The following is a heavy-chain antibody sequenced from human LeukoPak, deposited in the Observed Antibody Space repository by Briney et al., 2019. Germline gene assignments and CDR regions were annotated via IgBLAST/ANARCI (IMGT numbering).Heavy chain of an antibody. CDR2: IYTSGST. CDR3: ARGLNDFWSGYQYWYYFDY. J-gene: IGHJ4*02. V-gene: IGHV4-61*02. CDR1: GGSISSGSYY. Sequence: SETLSLTCTVSGGSISSGSYYWSWIRQPAGEGLEWIGRIYTSGSTNYNPSLKSRVTISVDTSKNQFSLKLSSVTAADTAVYYCARGLNDFWSGYQYWYYFDYWGQGTLVTVSS. D-gene: IGHD3-3*01.